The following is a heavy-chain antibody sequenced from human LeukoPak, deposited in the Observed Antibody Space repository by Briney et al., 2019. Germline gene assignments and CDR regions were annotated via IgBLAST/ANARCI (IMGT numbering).Heavy chain of an antibody. J-gene: IGHJ6*03. D-gene: IGHD3-10*01. CDR1: GFTFGSYG. Sequence: GGSLRLSCAASGFTFGSYGMHWVRQAPGKGLEWVAKVKQDGSEKSYVDSVKGRFTISRDNAKNSLYLQMNSLRAEDTAVYYCARDEENYRFGFGEFLNYYYYSYMDVWGKGTTVTISS. CDR2: VKQDGSEK. V-gene: IGHV3-7*01. CDR3: ARDEENYRFGFGEFLNYYYYSYMDV.